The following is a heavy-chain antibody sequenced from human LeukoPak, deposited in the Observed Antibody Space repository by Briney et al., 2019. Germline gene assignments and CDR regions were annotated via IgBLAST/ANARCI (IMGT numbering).Heavy chain of an antibody. Sequence: GGSLRLSCAASGFTFSSYAMSWVRQAPGEGLEWVSAISGSGGTTYYADSVKGRFTISRDNSKNTLYLQMNSLRAEDTAVYYCARQGSYGDFDYWGQGTLVTVSS. CDR3: ARQGSYGDFDY. CDR1: GFTFSSYA. D-gene: IGHD3-10*01. J-gene: IGHJ4*02. V-gene: IGHV3-23*01. CDR2: ISGSGGTT.